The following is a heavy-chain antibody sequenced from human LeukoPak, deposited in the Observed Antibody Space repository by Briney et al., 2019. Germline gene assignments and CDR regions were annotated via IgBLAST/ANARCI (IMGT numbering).Heavy chain of an antibody. J-gene: IGHJ5*02. Sequence: ASVKVSCKASGYTFTGYYMHWVRQAPGQGLEWMGRINPNSGGTNYAQKFQGRVTMTRDTSISTAYMELSRLRSDDTAVYYCARAYSGSQNWFDPWGQGTLVTASS. CDR1: GYTFTGYY. CDR3: ARAYSGSQNWFDP. V-gene: IGHV1-2*06. CDR2: INPNSGGT. D-gene: IGHD1-26*01.